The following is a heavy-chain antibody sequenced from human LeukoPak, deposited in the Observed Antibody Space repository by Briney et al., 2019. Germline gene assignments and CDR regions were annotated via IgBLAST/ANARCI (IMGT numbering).Heavy chain of an antibody. Sequence: PGGSLRLSCAASGFAFSSYGMHWVRQAPGKRLEWMAVIWSDGAVEVYADSAKGRFTISRDNSKNTLYLQMNSLRAEDTAVYHCARDWGSSWFGPIDFWGQGTLVTVSS. CDR2: IWSDGAVE. CDR3: ARDWGSSWFGPIDF. J-gene: IGHJ4*02. V-gene: IGHV3-33*01. CDR1: GFAFSSYG. D-gene: IGHD6-13*01.